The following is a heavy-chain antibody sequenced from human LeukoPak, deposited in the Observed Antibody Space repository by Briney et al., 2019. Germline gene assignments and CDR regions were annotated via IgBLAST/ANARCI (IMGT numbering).Heavy chain of an antibody. CDR3: VRDRVGPDY. V-gene: IGHV3-74*03. J-gene: IGHJ4*02. Sequence: PGGSLRLSCGASGFTFSSAWMHWVRQGPGTGLVWVSRITDDGTTTYADSVKGRFTISRDNAKNTLYLQMNSLRAEDTAVYYCVRDRVGPDYWGQGTLVTVSS. CDR1: GFTFSSAW. CDR2: ITDDGTT. D-gene: IGHD1-26*01.